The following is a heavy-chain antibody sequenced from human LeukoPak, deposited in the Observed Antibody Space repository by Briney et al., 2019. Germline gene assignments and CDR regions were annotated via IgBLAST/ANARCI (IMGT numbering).Heavy chain of an antibody. V-gene: IGHV3-30*18. CDR2: ISYDGSDK. CDR3: AKDITRYGGNALDY. D-gene: IGHD4-23*01. J-gene: IGHJ4*02. Sequence: GRSLRLSCAASGFTFSYYGINWVRQAPGKGLEWVAVISYDGSDKYYADSVKGRFTISRDNSKNTLYLQMNSLRAEDTAVYYCAKDITRYGGNALDYWGQGTLVTVSS. CDR1: GFTFSYYG.